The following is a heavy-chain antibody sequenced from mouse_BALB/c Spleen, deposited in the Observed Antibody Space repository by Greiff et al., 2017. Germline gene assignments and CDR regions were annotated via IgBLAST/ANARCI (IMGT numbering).Heavy chain of an antibody. D-gene: IGHD2-4*01. V-gene: IGHV3-6*02. CDR3: ARILYDYGYFDY. CDR2: ISYDGSN. Sequence: EVKLQESGPCLVKPSQSLSLTCSVTGYSITSGYYWNWIRQFPGNKLEWMGYISYDGSNNYNPSLKNRISITRDTSKNQFFLKLNSVTTEDTATYYCARILYDYGYFDYWGQGTTLTVSS. CDR1: GYSITSGYY. J-gene: IGHJ2*01.